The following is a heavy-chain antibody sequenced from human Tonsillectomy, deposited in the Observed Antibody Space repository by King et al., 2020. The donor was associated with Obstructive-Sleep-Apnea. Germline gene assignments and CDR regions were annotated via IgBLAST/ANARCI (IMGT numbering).Heavy chain of an antibody. D-gene: IGHD4-17*01. CDR3: ARPLGVTTAWYFDL. Sequence: VQLQESGPGLVKPSETLSLTCTVSGYSIRSGYYWGWIRQPPGKGLEWIGSIYHSGSTYYNPSLKSRVTISVDTSKNQFSLKLTSVTAADTAVYFCARPLGVTTAWYFDLWGRGTLVTVSS. CDR2: IYHSGST. V-gene: IGHV4-38-2*02. J-gene: IGHJ2*01. CDR1: GYSIRSGYY.